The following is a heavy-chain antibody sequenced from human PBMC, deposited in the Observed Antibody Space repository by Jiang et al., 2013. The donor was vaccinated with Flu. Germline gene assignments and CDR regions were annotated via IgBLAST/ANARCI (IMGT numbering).Heavy chain of an antibody. J-gene: IGHJ6*02. CDR3: ARRGGDYDYYYYGMDV. CDR2: IDPSDSYT. D-gene: IGHD4-17*01. Sequence: KGLEWMGRIDPSDSYTNYSPSFQGHVTISADKSISTAYLQWSSLKASDTAMYYCARRGGDYDYYYYGMDVWGQGTTVTVSS. V-gene: IGHV5-10-1*01.